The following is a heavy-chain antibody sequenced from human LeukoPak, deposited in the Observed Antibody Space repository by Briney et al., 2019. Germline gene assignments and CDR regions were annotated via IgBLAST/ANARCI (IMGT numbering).Heavy chain of an antibody. V-gene: IGHV3-43*02. CDR2: ISGDGGST. CDR3: AKIYSSSWYNAFDI. CDR1: GFTFDDYA. J-gene: IGHJ3*02. D-gene: IGHD6-13*01. Sequence: GGSLRLSCAASGFTFDDYAMHWVRQAPGKGLEWVSLISGDGGSTYYADSVKGRFTISRDNSKNSLYLQMNSLRTEDTALYYCAKIYSSSWYNAFDIWGQGTMATVSS.